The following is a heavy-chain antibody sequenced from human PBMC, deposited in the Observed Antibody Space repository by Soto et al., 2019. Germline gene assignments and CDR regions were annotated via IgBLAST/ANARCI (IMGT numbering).Heavy chain of an antibody. CDR1: GFTVSSSA. Sequence: GGSLKLSCAASGFTVSSSAMHWVRQAPGKGLEYVSSISTNGGSTHYADSVKGRFTISRDKSKNTQYLQMSSLRADDTAVYYCVKGEYYYDSSGYYPFDYWGQGTLVTVSS. CDR2: ISTNGGST. J-gene: IGHJ4*02. CDR3: VKGEYYYDSSGYYPFDY. D-gene: IGHD3-22*01. V-gene: IGHV3-64D*06.